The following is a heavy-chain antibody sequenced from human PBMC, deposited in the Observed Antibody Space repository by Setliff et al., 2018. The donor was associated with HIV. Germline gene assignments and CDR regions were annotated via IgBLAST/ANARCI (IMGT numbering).Heavy chain of an antibody. J-gene: IGHJ4*02. D-gene: IGHD3-3*01. V-gene: IGHV3-23*01. CDR3: AKDRGDYDFWSGYYVY. CDR1: GFTFSDYA. Sequence: PGGSLRLSCAASGFTFSDYAMSWVRQAPGKGLEWVSCIGGSGAKTNYADSVTGLFTIYRDNYKNTLYLQMSSLRAEDTAVYYCAKDRGDYDFWSGYYVYWGQGTPVTVSS. CDR2: IGGSGAKT.